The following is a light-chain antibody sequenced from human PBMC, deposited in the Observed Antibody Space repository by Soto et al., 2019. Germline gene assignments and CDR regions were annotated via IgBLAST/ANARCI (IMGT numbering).Light chain of an antibody. V-gene: IGKV3-20*01. J-gene: IGKJ4*01. CDR3: QQYGSSPLT. CDR2: GAS. CDR1: QSVSSTS. Sequence: EIVLTQSPGTPSLSPGERATLSCRASQSVSSTSLAWYQQRPGQAPRLLIYGASSRATGIPDRFSGSGSGTDFTLTISRLEPEDFAVYYCQQYGSSPLTFGGGTKVDIK.